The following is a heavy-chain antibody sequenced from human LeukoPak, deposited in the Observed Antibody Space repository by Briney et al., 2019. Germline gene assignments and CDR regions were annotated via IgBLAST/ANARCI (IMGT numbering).Heavy chain of an antibody. CDR3: ARAMTPAYYFHY. J-gene: IGHJ4*02. CDR2: ISSSSSYI. Sequence: GGSLRLSCAASEFTFSSYSMNWVRQAPGKGLEWVSSISSSSSYIYYADSVEGRFTISRGNAKNSLYLQMNSLRAEDTAVYYCARAMTPAYYFHYWGQGTLVTVSS. CDR1: EFTFSSYS. D-gene: IGHD1-14*01. V-gene: IGHV3-21*01.